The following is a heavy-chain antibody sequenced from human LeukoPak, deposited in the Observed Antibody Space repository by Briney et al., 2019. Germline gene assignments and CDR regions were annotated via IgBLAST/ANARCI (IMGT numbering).Heavy chain of an antibody. D-gene: IGHD3-22*01. Sequence: GGSLRLSCAASGFTFSGSAMHWVRQASGKGLEWVGRIRSKANSYATAYAASVKGRFTISRDDSKNTAYLQMNSLKTEDTAVYYCTTLIRPSSSRYYYDSSGPGDYWGQGTLVTVSS. CDR2: IRSKANSYAT. V-gene: IGHV3-73*01. J-gene: IGHJ4*02. CDR1: GFTFSGSA. CDR3: TTLIRPSSSRYYYDSSGPGDY.